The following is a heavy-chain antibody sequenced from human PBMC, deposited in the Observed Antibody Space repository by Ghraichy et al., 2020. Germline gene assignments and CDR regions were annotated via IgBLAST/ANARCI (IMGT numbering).Heavy chain of an antibody. CDR1: GGSISSSSYY. CDR3: ARQPSLYYDFWSGYLNWFDP. J-gene: IGHJ5*02. V-gene: IGHV4-39*01. D-gene: IGHD3-3*01. CDR2: IYYSGTT. Sequence: SETLSLTCTVSGGSISSSSYYWGWIRQPPGKGLEWIGSIYYSGTTYYNPSLKSRVTISVDTSKNQFSLKLSSVTAADTAVYYCARQPSLYYDFWSGYLNWFDPWGQGTLVTVSS.